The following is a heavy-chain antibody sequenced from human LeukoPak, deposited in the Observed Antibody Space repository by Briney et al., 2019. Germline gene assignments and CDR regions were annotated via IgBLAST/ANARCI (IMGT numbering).Heavy chain of an antibody. J-gene: IGHJ4*02. CDR2: ISSSSDYI. D-gene: IGHD1-7*01. V-gene: IGHV3-21*01. CDR1: GFTFSSYS. CDR3: ARDVAGRELLDY. Sequence: GGSLRLSCAASGFTFSSYSMNWVRQASGKGLEWVSSISSSSDYIYYADSVKGRFTISRDNAKNSMYLQMNSLRAEDTAVYYCARDVAGRELLDYWGQGTLVTVSS.